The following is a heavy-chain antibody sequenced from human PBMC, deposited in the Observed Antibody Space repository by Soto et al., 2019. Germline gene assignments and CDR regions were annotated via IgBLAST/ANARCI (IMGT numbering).Heavy chain of an antibody. CDR3: ANLTPNSGSYYVVVY. D-gene: IGHD1-26*01. Sequence: GGSLRLSCAASGFTFSSYAMSWVHQAPGKGLEWVSAISGSGGSTDYADSVKGRFTISRDNSKNTLYLQMNSLRAEDTAVYYCANLTPNSGSYYVVVYWGQGTLVTVSS. CDR2: ISGSGGST. CDR1: GFTFSSYA. J-gene: IGHJ4*02. V-gene: IGHV3-23*01.